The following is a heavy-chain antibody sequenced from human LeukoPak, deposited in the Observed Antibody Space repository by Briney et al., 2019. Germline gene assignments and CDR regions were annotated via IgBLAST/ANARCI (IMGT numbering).Heavy chain of an antibody. CDR2: IYYSGST. Sequence: PSETLSLTCTVPGGSISSSSYYWGWIRQPPGKGLEWIGSIYYSGSTYYNPCLKSRVTISVDTSKNQFSLKLSSVTAADTAVYYCARSYVWFDPWGQGTLVTVSS. CDR3: ARSYVWFDP. D-gene: IGHD3-16*01. CDR1: GGSISSSSYY. V-gene: IGHV4-39*01. J-gene: IGHJ5*02.